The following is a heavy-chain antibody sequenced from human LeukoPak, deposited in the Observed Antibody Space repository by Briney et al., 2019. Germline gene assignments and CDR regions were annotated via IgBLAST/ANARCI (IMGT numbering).Heavy chain of an antibody. CDR3: ARAPYSSSSVWSGFDP. V-gene: IGHV1-18*01. CDR1: GYTFTSYG. J-gene: IGHJ5*02. D-gene: IGHD6-6*01. Sequence: GASVKVSCKASGYTFTSYGISWVRQAPGQGLEWMGWISAYNGNTNYAQKLQGRVTMTTDTSTSTAYMELRSLRSDDTAVYYCARAPYSSSSVWSGFDPWGQGTLVTVSS. CDR2: ISAYNGNT.